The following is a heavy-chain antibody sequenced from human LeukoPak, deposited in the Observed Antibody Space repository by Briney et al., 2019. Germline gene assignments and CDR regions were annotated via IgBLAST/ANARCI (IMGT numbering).Heavy chain of an antibody. CDR1: GFTFSSYA. V-gene: IGHV3-30-3*01. CDR2: ISYDGSNK. D-gene: IGHD4-17*01. J-gene: IGHJ4*02. Sequence: GRSLRLSCAASGFTFSSYAMHWVRQAPGKGLEWVAVISYDGSNKYYADSVKGRFTISRDNSKNTLYLQMNSLRAEDTAVYFCARDLDGGTVTTSDYWGQGTLVTVSS. CDR3: ARDLDGGTVTTSDY.